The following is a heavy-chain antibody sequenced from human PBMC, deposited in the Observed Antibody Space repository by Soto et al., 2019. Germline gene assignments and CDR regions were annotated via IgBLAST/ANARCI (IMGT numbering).Heavy chain of an antibody. D-gene: IGHD6-19*01. CDR3: ARDWGIAVAGSLFDY. CDR2: ISAYNGNT. J-gene: IGHJ4*02. Sequence: GPSGKVSCKASGYTFTCYGISWVRQSIGQGLEWMGWISAYNGNTNYAQKLQGRVTMTTDTSTSTAYMELRSLRSDDSAVYYCARDWGIAVAGSLFDYWGQGTLVTVS. CDR1: GYTFTCYG. V-gene: IGHV1-18*01.